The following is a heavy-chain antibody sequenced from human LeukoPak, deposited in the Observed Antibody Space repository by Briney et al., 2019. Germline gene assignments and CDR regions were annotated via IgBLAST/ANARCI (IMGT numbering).Heavy chain of an antibody. J-gene: IGHJ4*02. V-gene: IGHV3-23*01. CDR2: ITGGAENT. Sequence: GGSLRLSCAASGFTFSGHAMSWVRQAPGKGLNWLSTITGGAENTYYADSVKGRFTISRDNSKNTVYLQMDSLRVEDTAVYYCAKVLSGSQDYWGQGTLVTVFS. D-gene: IGHD1-26*01. CDR1: GFTFSGHA. CDR3: AKVLSGSQDY.